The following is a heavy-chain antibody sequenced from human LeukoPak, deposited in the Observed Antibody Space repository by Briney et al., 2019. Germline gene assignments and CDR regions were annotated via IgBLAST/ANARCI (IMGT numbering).Heavy chain of an antibody. D-gene: IGHD5-18*01. CDR1: GFTFSSYS. CDR3: ARDVGNGYQSA. V-gene: IGHV3-48*01. Sequence: PGGSLRLSCAASGFTFSSYSMNWVRQAPGKGLEWVSYISSSSSTIYYADSVKGRFTISRDNAKNSLYLQMNSLRAEDTAVYYCARDVGNGYQSAWGQGTLVTVSS. J-gene: IGHJ4*02. CDR2: ISSSSSTI.